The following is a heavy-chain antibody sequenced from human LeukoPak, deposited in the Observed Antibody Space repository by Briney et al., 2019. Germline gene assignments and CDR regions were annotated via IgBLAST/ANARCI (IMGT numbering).Heavy chain of an antibody. V-gene: IGHV3-48*04. D-gene: IGHD2-15*01. CDR2: ISSSSSTI. CDR3: ARELKGYCSGGSCYPFDY. Sequence: GGSLRLSCAASGFTFSSYSMNWVRQAPGKGLEWVSYISSSSSTIYYADSVKGRFTISRDNAKNSLYLQMNSLRAEDTAVYYCARELKGYCSGGSCYPFDYWGQGTLVTVSS. J-gene: IGHJ4*02. CDR1: GFTFSSYS.